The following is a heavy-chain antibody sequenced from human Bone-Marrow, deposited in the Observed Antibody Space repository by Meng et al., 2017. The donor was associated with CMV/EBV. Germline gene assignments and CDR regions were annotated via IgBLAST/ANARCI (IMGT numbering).Heavy chain of an antibody. CDR3: TTDLPRSSGYSNDY. Sequence: ETLSLTCAASGFTFSDAWMNWVRQAPGKGLEWVGLFRRKSDGGTTDYAAPVKGRFTMSRDDSKNTLYLQMNSLEIEDTAVYYCTTDLPRSSGYSNDYWRQGTLVTVSS. CDR2: FRRKSDGGTT. CDR1: GFTFSDAW. V-gene: IGHV3-15*01. D-gene: IGHD3-22*01. J-gene: IGHJ4*02.